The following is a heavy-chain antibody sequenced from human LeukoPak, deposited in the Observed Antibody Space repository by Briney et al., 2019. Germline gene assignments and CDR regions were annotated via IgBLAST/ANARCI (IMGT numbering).Heavy chain of an antibody. CDR3: ARGYSYGYQAPPPDY. CDR1: GYTFTIYA. CDR2: INAGNGDT. D-gene: IGHD5-18*01. V-gene: IGHV1-3*01. J-gene: IGHJ4*02. Sequence: GASVTVSFTASGYTFTIYAMHWVRQAPGQRLEWMGWINAGNGDTKYSQKFQGRVTITRDTSASTAYMELSSLRSEDTAVYYCARGYSYGYQAPPPDYWGQGTLVTVSS.